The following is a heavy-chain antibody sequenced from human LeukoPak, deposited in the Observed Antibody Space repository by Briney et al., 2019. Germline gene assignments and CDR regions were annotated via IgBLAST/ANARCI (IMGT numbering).Heavy chain of an antibody. V-gene: IGHV1-2*02. Sequence: ASVKVSCKASGYTFTGYYMHWVRQAPGQGLEWMGCINPNSGGTNYAQKFQGRVTMTRDTSISTAYMELSRLRSDDTAVYYCARDGARGNGDPGWFDPWGQGTLVTVSS. D-gene: IGHD4-17*01. J-gene: IGHJ5*02. CDR1: GYTFTGYY. CDR2: INPNSGGT. CDR3: ARDGARGNGDPGWFDP.